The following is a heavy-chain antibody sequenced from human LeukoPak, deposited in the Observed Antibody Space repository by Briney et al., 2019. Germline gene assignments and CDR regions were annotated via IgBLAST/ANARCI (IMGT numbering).Heavy chain of an antibody. CDR3: ARDHRGMYSSSFCD. D-gene: IGHD6-13*01. CDR1: GGSISSGDYY. J-gene: IGHJ4*02. CDR2: IYYSGST. Sequence: PSQTLSLTCTVSGGSISSGDYYWSWIRQPPGKGLEWIGYIYYSGSTYYNPSLKRRVTISVDTSKNQFSLKLSSVTAADTAVYYCARDHRGMYSSSFCDWGQGTLVTVSS. V-gene: IGHV4-30-4*01.